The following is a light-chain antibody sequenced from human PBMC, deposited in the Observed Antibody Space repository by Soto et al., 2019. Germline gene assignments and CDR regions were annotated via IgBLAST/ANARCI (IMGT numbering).Light chain of an antibody. V-gene: IGKV4-1*01. CDR1: QTILYFSNNKNF. Sequence: DSLMTQSPDSLAVSLGERATINCKSSQTILYFSNNKNFLAWYQQKAGQPPKLLITWASTRESGVPDRFSGSGSGTDFTLTISSLQAEDVAVYYCQQYYNSITFGQGPRLEIK. CDR3: QQYYNSIT. J-gene: IGKJ5*01. CDR2: WAS.